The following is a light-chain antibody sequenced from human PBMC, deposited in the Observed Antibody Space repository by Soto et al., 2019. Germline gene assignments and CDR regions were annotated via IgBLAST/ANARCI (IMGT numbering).Light chain of an antibody. CDR3: QQLTNWPPLT. V-gene: IGKV3-11*01. J-gene: IGKJ4*01. CDR1: QSVDKY. Sequence: EIVLTQSPATLSLSPGERATLSCRASQSVDKYLAWYQQKPGQAPRLLIYDASNRASGIPDRFSGSGSGTDVTLTISSLEPEDFAVYYCQQLTNWPPLTFGGGTKIEIK. CDR2: DAS.